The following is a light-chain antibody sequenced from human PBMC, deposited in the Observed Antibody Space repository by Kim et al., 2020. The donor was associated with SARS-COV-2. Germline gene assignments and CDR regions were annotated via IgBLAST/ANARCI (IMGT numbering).Light chain of an antibody. CDR3: VLFMGSGIWV. J-gene: IGLJ3*02. CDR2: STD. V-gene: IGLV8-61*01. Sequence: GGPVTDAGELACGSVSTGACPGWCQRAPGRAARARIYSTDARAAGVPGRFAGASVGNEAAVAITRAQTDDESDYYCVLFMGSGIWVFGGGTKVTVL. CDR1: CGSVSTGAC.